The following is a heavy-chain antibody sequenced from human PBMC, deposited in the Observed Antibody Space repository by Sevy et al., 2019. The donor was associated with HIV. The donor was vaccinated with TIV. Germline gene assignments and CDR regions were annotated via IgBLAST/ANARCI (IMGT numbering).Heavy chain of an antibody. D-gene: IGHD3-3*01. CDR2: IYYSGST. V-gene: IGHV4-59*01. J-gene: IGHJ5*02. Sequence: SETLSLTCTVSGGSISSYYWSWIRQPPGKGLEWIGYIYYSGSTNYNPSLKSRVTISVDTSKNQFSLKLSSVTAADTAVYYCARTYYDFWSGLNWFDPWGQGTLVTVSS. CDR3: ARTYYDFWSGLNWFDP. CDR1: GGSISSYY.